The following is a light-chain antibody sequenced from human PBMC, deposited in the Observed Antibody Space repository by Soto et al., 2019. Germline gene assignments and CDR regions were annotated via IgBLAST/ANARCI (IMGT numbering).Light chain of an antibody. CDR1: QTISSW. J-gene: IGKJ1*01. Sequence: IPLTQSPSSLSASVGNRVTITCRASQTISSWLAWYQQKPGKAPKLLIYKASTLESGVPSRFSGSGSGTEFTLTISSLQPDDFATYYCQQYNSYLWTFGQGTKVDIK. CDR2: KAS. CDR3: QQYNSYLWT. V-gene: IGKV1-5*03.